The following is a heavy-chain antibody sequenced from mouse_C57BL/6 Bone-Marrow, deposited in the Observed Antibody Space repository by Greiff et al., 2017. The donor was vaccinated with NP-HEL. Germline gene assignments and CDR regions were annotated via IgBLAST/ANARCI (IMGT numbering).Heavy chain of an antibody. V-gene: IGHV1-69*01. CDR2: IDPSDSYT. D-gene: IGHD1-1*01. CDR3: AREGITTGFDY. Sequence: VQLQQPGAELVMPGASVKLSCKASGYTFTSYWMHWVKQRPGQGLEWIGEIDPSDSYTNYNQKFKGKSTLTVDKSSSTAYMHLSRLTSEDSAVYYCAREGITTGFDYWGQGTTLTVSS. CDR1: GYTFTSYW. J-gene: IGHJ2*01.